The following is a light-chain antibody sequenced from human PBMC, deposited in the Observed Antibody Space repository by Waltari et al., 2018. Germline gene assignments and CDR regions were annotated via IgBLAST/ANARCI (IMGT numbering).Light chain of an antibody. J-gene: IGKJ2*03. CDR3: QHYNGYPYS. CDR1: QNINTW. Sequence: DVPMTQPPPTPFSCVVDTVTITCRASQNINTWWAWHQQRPGKAPRLLISKASFLESGVPSRFSGSGSETEFTLTINSLQPDDFATYHCQHYNGYPYSFSQGTKLQIK. CDR2: KAS. V-gene: IGKV1-5*03.